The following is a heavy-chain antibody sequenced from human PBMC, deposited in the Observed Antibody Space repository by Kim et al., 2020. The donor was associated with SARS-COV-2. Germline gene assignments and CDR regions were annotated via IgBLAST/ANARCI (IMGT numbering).Heavy chain of an antibody. CDR3: ANRGVAGTGGSLYYFDY. J-gene: IGHJ4*02. D-gene: IGHD6-19*01. Sequence: VKGRFTISRDNSKNTLYLQMNSLRAEDTAVYYCANRGVAGTGGSLYYFDYWGQGTLVTVSS. V-gene: IGHV3-23*01.